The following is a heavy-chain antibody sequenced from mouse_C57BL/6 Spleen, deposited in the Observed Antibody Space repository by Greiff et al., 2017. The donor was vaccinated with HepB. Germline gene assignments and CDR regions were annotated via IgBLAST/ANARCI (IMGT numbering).Heavy chain of an antibody. CDR2: IDPANGNT. CDR1: GFNIKNTY. CDR3: ARNGIYYGYEKLGYYYAMDY. Sequence: EVQLQQSVAELVRPGASVKLSCTASGFNIKNTYMHWVKQRPEQGLEWIGRIDPANGNTKYAPKFQGKATITADTSSNTAYLQLSSLTSEDTAIYYCARNGIYYGYEKLGYYYAMDYWGQGTSVTVSS. V-gene: IGHV14-3*01. D-gene: IGHD2-2*01. J-gene: IGHJ4*01.